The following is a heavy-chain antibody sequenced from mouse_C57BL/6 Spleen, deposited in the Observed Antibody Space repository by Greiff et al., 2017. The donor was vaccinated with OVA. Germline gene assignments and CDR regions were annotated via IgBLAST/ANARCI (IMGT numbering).Heavy chain of an antibody. CDR3: ARDYYGSSNDD. D-gene: IGHD1-1*01. CDR1: GYTFTDYY. Sequence: VQLQQSGAELVRPGASVKLSCKASGYTFTDYYINWVKQRPGQGLEWIARIYPGSGNTYYNEKFKGKATLTADKSSSTAYMQLSSLTSEDSAVYFCARDYYGSSNDDWGQGTTLTVSS. CDR2: IYPGSGNT. V-gene: IGHV1-76*01. J-gene: IGHJ2*01.